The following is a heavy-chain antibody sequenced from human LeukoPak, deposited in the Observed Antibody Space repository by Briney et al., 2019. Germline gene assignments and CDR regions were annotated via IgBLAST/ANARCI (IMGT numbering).Heavy chain of an antibody. CDR2: TSAGGGST. J-gene: IGHJ3*01. CDR1: GFTFSSYA. V-gene: IGHV3-23*01. Sequence: GGSLRLPCAASGFTFSSYAMTWLRQAPGKGLEWVSSTSAGGGSTYYAGSVKGRFTISIDNSKTTMYVQMNSLRAEDTAIYFCEKDTGHLGVREVFDFWGQGTMVTVSS. CDR3: EKDTGHLGVREVFDF. D-gene: IGHD3-16*01.